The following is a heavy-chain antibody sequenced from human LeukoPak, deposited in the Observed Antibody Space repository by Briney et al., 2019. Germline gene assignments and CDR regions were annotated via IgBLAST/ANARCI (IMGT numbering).Heavy chain of an antibody. CDR1: GFTVSSDY. CDR2: IYSDGRT. J-gene: IGHJ4*02. D-gene: IGHD6-13*01. V-gene: IGHV3-53*01. Sequence: PGGSLRLSCAASGFTVSSDYMSWVRQAPGEGLECVSVIYSDGRTYYADSVKGRFTISRDNPKNTLYLQMTSLRAEDAAVYYCATFAGVRWGRGTLVTVSS. CDR3: ATFAGVR.